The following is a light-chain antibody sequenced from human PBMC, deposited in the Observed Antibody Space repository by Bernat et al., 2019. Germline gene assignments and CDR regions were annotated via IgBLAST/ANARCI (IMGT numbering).Light chain of an antibody. J-gene: IGKJ4*01. V-gene: IGKV2-28*01. CDR2: LVS. CDR3: MQAVQTPFT. CDR1: QSLLHSNGNTY. Sequence: DIVMTQSPLCLPVTPGEPASTSCRSSQSLLHSNGNTYLDWYLQKPGQSPQLLIYLVSSRASGVPDRFSGSGSGTDFTLKISRVEAEDVGVYYCMQAVQTPFTFGGGTKVEIK.